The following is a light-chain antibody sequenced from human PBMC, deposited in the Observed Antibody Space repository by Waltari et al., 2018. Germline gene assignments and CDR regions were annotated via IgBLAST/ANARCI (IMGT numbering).Light chain of an antibody. Sequence: AIRITQSPSSLSASTGDRVTIPCRASQGISTYLAWHQQKPGKAPKLLIYAASTLQSGVPSRFSGSGSGTDFTLTISCPQSEDFATYYCQQYYSHPRTFGQGTKVEI. V-gene: IGKV1-8*01. J-gene: IGKJ1*01. CDR3: QQYYSHPRT. CDR2: AAS. CDR1: QGISTY.